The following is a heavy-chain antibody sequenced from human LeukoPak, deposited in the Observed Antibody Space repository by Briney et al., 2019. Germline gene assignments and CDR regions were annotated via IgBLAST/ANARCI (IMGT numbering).Heavy chain of an antibody. V-gene: IGHV4-34*01. CDR3: ARRGSITIFGVATTNWFDP. CDR1: GGSFSGYY. CDR2: INHSGST. J-gene: IGHJ5*02. Sequence: SETLSLTCAVYGGSFSGYYWSWIRQPPGKGLEWIGEINHSGSTNYNPSLKSRVTISVDASKNQFSLKLSSVTAADTAVYYCARRGSITIFGVATTNWFDPWGQGTLVTVSS. D-gene: IGHD3-3*01.